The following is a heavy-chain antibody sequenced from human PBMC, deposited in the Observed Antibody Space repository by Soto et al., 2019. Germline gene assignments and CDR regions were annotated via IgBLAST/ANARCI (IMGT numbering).Heavy chain of an antibody. Sequence: TLSLTCTVSGGSISSGDYYWSWIRQPPGKGLEWIGYIYYSGSTYYNPSLKSRVTISVDTSKNQFSLKLSSVTAADTAVYYCARSGGDLVPNWFDPWGQVTPVTVSS. J-gene: IGHJ5*02. CDR2: IYYSGST. CDR3: ARSGGDLVPNWFDP. CDR1: GGSISSGDYY. V-gene: IGHV4-30-4*01. D-gene: IGHD2-21*02.